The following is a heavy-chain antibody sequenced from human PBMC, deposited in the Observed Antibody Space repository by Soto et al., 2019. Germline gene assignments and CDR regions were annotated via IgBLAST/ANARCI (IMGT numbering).Heavy chain of an antibody. J-gene: IGHJ6*02. V-gene: IGHV3-33*01. Sequence: GGSLRLSCAASGFTFSSYGMHWVRQAPGKGLEWVAVIWYDGSNKYYADSVKGRFTISRDNSKNTLYLQRNSLRAEDTAVYYCARESAAAGHYYGMDVWGQGTTVTVSS. CDR1: GFTFSSYG. D-gene: IGHD6-13*01. CDR3: ARESAAAGHYYGMDV. CDR2: IWYDGSNK.